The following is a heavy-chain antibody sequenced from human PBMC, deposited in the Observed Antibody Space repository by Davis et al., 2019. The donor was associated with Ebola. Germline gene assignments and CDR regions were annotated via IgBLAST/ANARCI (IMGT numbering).Heavy chain of an antibody. CDR3: ARGRPSYNWNSMDY. J-gene: IGHJ4*02. CDR2: INAYYGNT. CDR1: GYTFTSHG. D-gene: IGHD1-7*01. Sequence: ASVKVSCKASGYTFTSHGIIWVRQAPGQGLEWMGWINAYYGNTNYAQNLQGRVTMTTDTSTSTAYMELRSLRSDDTAVYFCARGRPSYNWNSMDYWGQGSLVTVSS. V-gene: IGHV1-18*01.